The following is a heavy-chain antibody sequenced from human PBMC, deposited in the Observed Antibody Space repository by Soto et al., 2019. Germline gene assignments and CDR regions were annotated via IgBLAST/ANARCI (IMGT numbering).Heavy chain of an antibody. CDR3: AKGGITMVRGVRWNTEIDY. CDR2: ISWNSGSI. D-gene: IGHD3-10*01. Sequence: SLKISCAASGFTFDDYAMHWVRQAPGKGLEWVSGISWNSGSIGYADSVKGRFTISRDNAKNSLYLQMNSLRAEDTALYYCAKGGITMVRGVRWNTEIDYWGQGTLVTVSS. J-gene: IGHJ4*02. V-gene: IGHV3-9*01. CDR1: GFTFDDYA.